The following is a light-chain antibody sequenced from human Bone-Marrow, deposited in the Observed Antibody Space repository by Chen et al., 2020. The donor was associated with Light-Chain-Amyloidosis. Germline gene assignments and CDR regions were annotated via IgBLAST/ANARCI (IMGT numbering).Light chain of an antibody. CDR3: QVWDRSSDRPV. V-gene: IGLV3-21*02. Sequence: SYVLTQPSSVSVAPGQTATIACGGNNIGSTSVHWYQQTPGQAPLLVVYDDSDRPSGIPERLSGANSGNTATQTVSRGGAGDEADYYCQVWDRSSDRPVFGGGTKLTVL. J-gene: IGLJ3*02. CDR2: DDS. CDR1: NIGSTS.